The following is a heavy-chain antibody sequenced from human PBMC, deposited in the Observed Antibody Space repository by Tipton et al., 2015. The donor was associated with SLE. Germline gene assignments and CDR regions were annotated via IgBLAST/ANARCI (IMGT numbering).Heavy chain of an antibody. CDR2: IYTSGST. Sequence: TLSLTCTVSGGSISSYYWSWIRQPPGKGLEWIGYIYTSGSTNYNPSLKSRVTISVDTSKNQFSLKLSSVTAADTAVYYCARGRGWLGHPFPRGPPTPTPPPKARAPIPVAPPKTRSPRRRASVPAADTAVYYCARGRGGYYFDYWGQGTLVTVSS. CDR1: GGSISSYY. J-gene: IGHJ4*02. D-gene: IGHD2-15*01. V-gene: IGHV4-4*09. CDR3: ARGRGWLGHPFPRGPPTPTPPPKARAPIPVAPPKTRSPRRRASVPAADTAVYYCARGRGGYYFDY.